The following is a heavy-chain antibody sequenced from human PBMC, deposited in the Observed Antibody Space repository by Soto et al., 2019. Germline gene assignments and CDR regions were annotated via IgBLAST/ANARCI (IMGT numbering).Heavy chain of an antibody. Sequence: QVQLQESGPGLVKPSETLSLSCTVSGGSISSYYWSWFRQSPGKRMEWIGYVHHSWGSSYNPSLPSRVAISLGTSKSQFSLKVTSVTATDTAVYYCARQGFGPLHGLVDVWGKGTTVTVSS. D-gene: IGHD3-10*01. V-gene: IGHV4-59*08. J-gene: IGHJ6*04. CDR1: GGSISSYY. CDR3: ARQGFGPLHGLVDV. CDR2: VHHSWGS.